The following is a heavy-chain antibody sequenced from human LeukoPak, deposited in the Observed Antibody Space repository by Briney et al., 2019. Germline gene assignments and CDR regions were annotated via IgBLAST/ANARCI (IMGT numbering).Heavy chain of an antibody. D-gene: IGHD1-26*01. CDR1: VWTFSSYA. CDR2: NSGSGGST. J-gene: IGHJ4*02. CDR3: AKDGIY. V-gene: IGHV3-23*01. Sequence: GGALRLSCAATVWTFSSYAMSWVRQARAKGLEWVSANSGSGGSTYYADSVRGRFTISRDNSKNTLYLQMNSLRAEDTAVYYCAKDGIYWGQGTLVTVSS.